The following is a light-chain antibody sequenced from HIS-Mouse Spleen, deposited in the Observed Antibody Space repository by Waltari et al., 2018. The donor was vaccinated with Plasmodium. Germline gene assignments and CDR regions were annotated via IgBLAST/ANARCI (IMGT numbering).Light chain of an antibody. J-gene: IGLJ3*02. CDR2: EDS. CDR3: YSTDSSGNHRV. Sequence: SYELTQPPSVSVSPGQTARITCSGDALPKKYAYWYQQKSGQDPVLVIYEDSKRPYGIPERCAGSSSGTMATLTISGAQVEDEADYYCYSTDSSGNHRVFGGGTKLTVL. V-gene: IGLV3-10*01. CDR1: ALPKKY.